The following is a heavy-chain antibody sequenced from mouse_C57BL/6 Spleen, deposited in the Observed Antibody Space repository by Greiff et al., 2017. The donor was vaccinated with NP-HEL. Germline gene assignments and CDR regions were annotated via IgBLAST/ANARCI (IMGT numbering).Heavy chain of an antibody. V-gene: IGHV5-6*01. CDR3: ARHRASY. CDR2: ISSGGSYT. J-gene: IGHJ3*01. D-gene: IGHD3-1*01. Sequence: EVQVVESGGDLVKPGGSLKLSCAASGFTFSSYGMSWVRQTPDKRLEWVATISSGGSYTYYPDSVKGRFTISRDNAKNTLYLQMSSLKSEDTAMYYCARHRASYWGQGTLVTVSA. CDR1: GFTFSSYG.